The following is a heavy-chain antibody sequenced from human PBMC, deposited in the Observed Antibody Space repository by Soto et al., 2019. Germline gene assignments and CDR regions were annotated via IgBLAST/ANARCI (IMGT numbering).Heavy chain of an antibody. CDR3: AGLYPYESSGYHLNY. J-gene: IGHJ4*02. V-gene: IGHV4-39*01. Sequence: GKWLASVGSIYYLGTTYYTPSLGSRVTISLDTSKNQFSLMLRSVTAADTAVFYCAGLYPYESSGYHLNYWGQGALVTVSS. D-gene: IGHD3-22*01. CDR2: IYYLGTT.